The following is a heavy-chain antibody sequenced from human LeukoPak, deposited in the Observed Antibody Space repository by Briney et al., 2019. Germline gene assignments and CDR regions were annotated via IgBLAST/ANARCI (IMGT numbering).Heavy chain of an antibody. D-gene: IGHD3-16*01. Sequence: SETLSLTCTVSGGSMSSYYWSWIRQPPGKGLEWIGYIYYSGSTYYNPSLKSRITISVDMSKNQFSLKLTSVTAADTAVYYCARRSSIITSDAFDIWGQGTTVTVSS. CDR2: IYYSGST. CDR3: ARRSSIITSDAFDI. J-gene: IGHJ3*02. CDR1: GGSMSSYY. V-gene: IGHV4-59*12.